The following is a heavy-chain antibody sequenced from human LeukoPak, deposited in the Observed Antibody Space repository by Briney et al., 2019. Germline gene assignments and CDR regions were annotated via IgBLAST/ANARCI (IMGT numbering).Heavy chain of an antibody. Sequence: GGSLRLSCAASGFTFSSYGMHWVRQAPGKGLEWVAIISYDGTNKYFADSVKGRFTISRDNSKNTLYLHMNSLRTEDTAVYYCARVQGHPPNGLDIWGQGTMVTVSS. D-gene: IGHD2-8*01. J-gene: IGHJ3*02. CDR3: ARVQGHPPNGLDI. CDR2: ISYDGTNK. V-gene: IGHV3-30*03. CDR1: GFTFSSYG.